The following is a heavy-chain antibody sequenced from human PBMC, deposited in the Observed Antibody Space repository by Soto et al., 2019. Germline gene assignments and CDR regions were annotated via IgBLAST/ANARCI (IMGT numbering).Heavy chain of an antibody. Sequence: EVQLLESGGGLVQPGGSLRLSCAASGFTFSSYAMSWVRQAPGKGLEWVSVIRASGGTTYFADSVKGRFTISRDNSKNTLYLQLRSLRGDDTAVYYCAKETTAAVGDYFDSWGQGTLVTVSS. J-gene: IGHJ4*02. D-gene: IGHD6-13*01. V-gene: IGHV3-23*01. CDR2: IRASGGTT. CDR3: AKETTAAVGDYFDS. CDR1: GFTFSSYA.